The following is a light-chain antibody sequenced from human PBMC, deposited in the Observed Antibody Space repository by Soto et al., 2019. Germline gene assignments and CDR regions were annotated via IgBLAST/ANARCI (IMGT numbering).Light chain of an antibody. J-gene: IGKJ1*01. V-gene: IGKV3D-20*02. Sequence: EIGLTLALCTLSGTTIKTATLSFRASQSVSSSYLAWYQQKPGQAPRLLIYGASSRATGIPDRFSGSGSGTDFTLTISSLEPEDFTVYCCQQRSNLPQRFCQGSKVDIK. CDR3: QQRSNLPQR. CDR1: QSVSSSY. CDR2: GAS.